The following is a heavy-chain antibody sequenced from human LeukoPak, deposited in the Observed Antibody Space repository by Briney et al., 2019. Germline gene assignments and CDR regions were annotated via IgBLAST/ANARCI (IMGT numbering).Heavy chain of an antibody. CDR1: AFTFSTYA. V-gene: IGHV3-23*01. CDR2: ISDSGGST. J-gene: IGHJ4*02. CDR3: VTQCYYNGGSYHQFDY. Sequence: PGGSLTLSCAASAFTFSTYAMSWGRHAPGKGLEWVSSISDSGGSTYYADSVKGRFTISRDNSKNTLYLHTNSLRAEDTAVYYCVTQCYYNGGSYHQFDYCGQGTLVTVSS. D-gene: IGHD3-3*01.